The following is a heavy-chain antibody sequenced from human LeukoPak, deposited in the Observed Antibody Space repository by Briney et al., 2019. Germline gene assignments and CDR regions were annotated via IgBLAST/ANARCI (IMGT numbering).Heavy chain of an antibody. V-gene: IGHV3-43*02. CDR3: AKAPETYGDFHLRGYYYGMDV. J-gene: IGHJ6*02. CDR1: GFTFDDCA. Sequence: GGSLRLSCAASGFTFDDCAMHWVRQAPGKGLEWVSLISGDGGSTYYADSVKGRFTISRDNSKNSLYLQMNSLRTEDTALYYCAKAPETYGDFHLRGYYYGMDVWGQGTTVTVSS. CDR2: ISGDGGST. D-gene: IGHD4-17*01.